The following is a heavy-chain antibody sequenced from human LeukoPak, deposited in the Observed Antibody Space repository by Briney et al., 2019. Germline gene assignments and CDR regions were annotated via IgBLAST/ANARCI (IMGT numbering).Heavy chain of an antibody. J-gene: IGHJ4*02. V-gene: IGHV4-39*01. Sequence: PSETLSLTCTVSGGSISSSSYYWGWIRQPPGKGLEWIGSIYYSGSTYYNPSLKSRVTISVDTSKNQFSLKLSSVTAADTAVYYCARPSIAAAGTFLHWGQGTLVTVSS. CDR2: IYYSGST. CDR1: GGSISSSSYY. D-gene: IGHD6-13*01. CDR3: ARPSIAAAGTFLH.